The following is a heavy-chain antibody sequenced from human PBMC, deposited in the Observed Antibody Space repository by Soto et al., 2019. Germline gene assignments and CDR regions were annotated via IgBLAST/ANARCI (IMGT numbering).Heavy chain of an antibody. J-gene: IGHJ4*02. Sequence: QPGGSLRLSCAASGFTFSSYAMHWVRQAPGKGLEWVAVISYDGSNKYYADSVKGRFTISRDNSKNTLYLQMNSLRAEDTAVYYCARDGRWLQFGYFDYWGQGTLVTVSS. D-gene: IGHD5-12*01. CDR1: GFTFSSYA. CDR2: ISYDGSNK. V-gene: IGHV3-30-3*01. CDR3: ARDGRWLQFGYFDY.